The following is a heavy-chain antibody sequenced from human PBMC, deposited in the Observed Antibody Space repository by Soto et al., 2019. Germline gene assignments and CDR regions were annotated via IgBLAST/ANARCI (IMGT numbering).Heavy chain of an antibody. CDR2: ITGSGDNT. J-gene: IGHJ6*02. CDR1: GFTFSSYA. Sequence: QTGGSLRLSCAASGFTFSSYAMNWVRQAPGKGLEWVSGITGSGDNTYYADSVKGRFTISRDNSKNTLYLQMNSLRVEDTAIYYCAKVSLGATTITDYYYCGMDVWGQGTTVTV. V-gene: IGHV3-23*01. D-gene: IGHD1-26*01. CDR3: AKVSLGATTITDYYYCGMDV.